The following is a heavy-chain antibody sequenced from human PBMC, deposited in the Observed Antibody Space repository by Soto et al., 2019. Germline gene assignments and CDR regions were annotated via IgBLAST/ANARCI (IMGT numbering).Heavy chain of an antibody. CDR2: INPSGGST. J-gene: IGHJ4*02. D-gene: IGHD6-13*01. Sequence: QVQLVQSGAEVKKPGASVKVSCKASGYTFTSYYMHWVRQAPGQGLEWMGIINPSGGSTSYAQKFQGRVTMTRDTSTSTVYMELSSLRSEDTAVYYCARVSVGGSSWYVSLNYFDYWGQGTLVTVSS. CDR1: GYTFTSYY. CDR3: ARVSVGGSSWYVSLNYFDY. V-gene: IGHV1-46*03.